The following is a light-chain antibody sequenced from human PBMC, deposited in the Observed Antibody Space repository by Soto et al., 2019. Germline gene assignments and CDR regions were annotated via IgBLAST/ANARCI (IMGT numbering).Light chain of an antibody. CDR1: SSNIGAGYD. J-gene: IGLJ1*01. Sequence: QSVLTQPPSVSGAPGQRVTISCTGSSSNIGAGYDVHWYQQLPGTAPKLLIYGYNNRPSGVPERFSVYKSGTSASLAITGLRVEDEAYYYCQSYDSSLGGFNYVFGPGTKVTVL. CDR2: GYN. V-gene: IGLV1-40*01. CDR3: QSYDSSLGGFNYV.